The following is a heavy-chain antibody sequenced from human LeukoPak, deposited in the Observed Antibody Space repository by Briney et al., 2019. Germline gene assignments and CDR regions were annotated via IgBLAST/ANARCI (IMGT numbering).Heavy chain of an antibody. CDR1: GGSISSGGYY. D-gene: IGHD2-21*02. CDR3: ARRGGDTFDI. V-gene: IGHV4-61*08. J-gene: IGHJ3*02. CDR2: IYYSGST. Sequence: SETLSLTCAVSGGSISSGGYYWNWIRQPPGKGLEWIGYIYYSGSTKYNPSLKSRVTISIDTSKNQFSLKLSSVTAADTAVYYCARRGGDTFDIWGQGTMVTVSS.